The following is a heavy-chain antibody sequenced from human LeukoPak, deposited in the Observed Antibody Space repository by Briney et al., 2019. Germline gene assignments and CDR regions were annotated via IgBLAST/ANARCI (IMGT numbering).Heavy chain of an antibody. V-gene: IGHV4-30-2*01. D-gene: IGHD2-15*01. CDR1: GGSISSGGYY. Sequence: SETLSLTCTVSGGSISSGGYYWSWIRQPPGKGLEWIGYIYHSGSTYYNPSLKSRVTISVDRSKNQFSLKLSSVTAADTAVYYCARARVVVVAADYYYYGMDVWGQGTTVTVSS. CDR2: IYHSGST. CDR3: ARARVVVVAADYYYYGMDV. J-gene: IGHJ6*02.